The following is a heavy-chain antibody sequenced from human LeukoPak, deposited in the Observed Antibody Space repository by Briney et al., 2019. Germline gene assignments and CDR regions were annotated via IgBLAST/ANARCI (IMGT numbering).Heavy chain of an antibody. D-gene: IGHD2-15*01. CDR1: GGSISSYY. V-gene: IGHV4-59*01. Sequence: SETLSLTCTVSGGSISSYYWSWIRQPPGKGLEWIGYIYYSGSTNYNSSLKSRVTISVDTSKNQFSLKLSSVTAADTAVYYCARSTCSGGSCSIDYWGQGTLVTVSS. CDR2: IYYSGST. CDR3: ARSTCSGGSCSIDY. J-gene: IGHJ4*02.